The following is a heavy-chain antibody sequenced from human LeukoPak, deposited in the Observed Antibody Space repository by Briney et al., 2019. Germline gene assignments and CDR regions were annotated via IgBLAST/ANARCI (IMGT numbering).Heavy chain of an antibody. J-gene: IGHJ4*02. CDR1: GFTVSSNY. CDR2: IYNGGST. V-gene: IGHV3-53*01. Sequence: GGSLRLSCAASGFTVSSNYMSWVRQAPGKGLEWVSVIYNGGSTYYADSVKGRFTISRDNSKNTLYLQVTGLSAEDAAGYYCGRDLREAYHSGFLGYWGEGTLVTVSS. CDR3: GRDLREAYHSGFLGY. D-gene: IGHD5-24*01.